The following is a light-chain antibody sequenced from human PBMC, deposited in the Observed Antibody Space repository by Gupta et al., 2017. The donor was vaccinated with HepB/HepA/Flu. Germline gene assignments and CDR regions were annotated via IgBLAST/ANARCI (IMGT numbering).Light chain of an antibody. CDR2: QVS. CDR3: MQGSFWPET. CDR1: QSLVYTDGNTY. Sequence: DVVVTQSPVSLPVTLGQPASFSCTSNQSLVYTDGNTYLSWFQQRPGQSPRRLIYQVSNRDSGVPDRFSGSGSGTDFTLKITRVEAEDVGIYFCMQGSFWPETVGQGTKVEIK. V-gene: IGKV2-30*01. J-gene: IGKJ1*01.